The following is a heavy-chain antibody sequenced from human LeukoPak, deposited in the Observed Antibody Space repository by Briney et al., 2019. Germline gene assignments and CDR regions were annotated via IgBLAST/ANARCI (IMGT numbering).Heavy chain of an antibody. D-gene: IGHD2-2*01. CDR3: AKDRSCSSVSCYAGD. CDR1: GFTFSSYE. CDR2: ISSSGNTI. Sequence: GGSLRLSCAASGFTFSSYEMIWVRQAPGKGLEWVSYISSSGNTIYYADSVKGRFTISRDNAKNSLHLQMNSLRAEDTAVYYCAKDRSCSSVSCYAGDWGQGTLVTVSS. J-gene: IGHJ4*02. V-gene: IGHV3-48*03.